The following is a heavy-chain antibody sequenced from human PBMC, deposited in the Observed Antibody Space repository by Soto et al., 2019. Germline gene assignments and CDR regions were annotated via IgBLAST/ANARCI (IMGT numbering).Heavy chain of an antibody. Sequence: QVQLVESGGGVVQPGRSLRLSCAASGFTFSSYGMHWVRQAPGKGLEWVAVIWYDGSNKYYADSVKGRFTISRDNSKNTLYLQMSCLSAEDTAVYYCARPHSSGYYSDAFDIWCQGTMVTVSS. V-gene: IGHV3-33*01. D-gene: IGHD3-22*01. CDR3: ARPHSSGYYSDAFDI. CDR2: IWYDGSNK. CDR1: GFTFSSYG. J-gene: IGHJ3*02.